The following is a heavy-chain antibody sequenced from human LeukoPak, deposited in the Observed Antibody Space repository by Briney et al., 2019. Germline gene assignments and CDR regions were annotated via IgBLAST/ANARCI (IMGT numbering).Heavy chain of an antibody. CDR2: MNSNSGNT. J-gene: IGHJ4*02. V-gene: IGHV1-8*01. Sequence: ASVKVSCKASGYTFTSYEINWVRQATGQGLEWMGWMNSNSGNTGYAQKFQGRVTMTRNTSISTAYMELSSLRSEDTAVYYCARRRRAAAAVTLDYWGQGTLVTVSS. D-gene: IGHD2-2*01. CDR3: ARRRRAAAAVTLDY. CDR1: GYTFTSYE.